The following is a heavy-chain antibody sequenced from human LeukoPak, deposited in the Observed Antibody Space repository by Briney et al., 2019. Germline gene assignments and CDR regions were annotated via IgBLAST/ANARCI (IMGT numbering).Heavy chain of an antibody. V-gene: IGHV4-38-2*02. CDR3: ARVRDHYDSSGHNSGWYFDV. D-gene: IGHD3-22*01. CDR2: IYHSGST. CDR1: GYSISSGYY. J-gene: IGHJ2*01. Sequence: KSSETLSLTCTVSGYSISSGYYWGWIRPPPGKGLEGIGNIYHSGSTYYNPSLKSRVTISVDTSKKQFSLRLTSVTAADTAVYYCARVRDHYDSSGHNSGWYFDVWGRGTLVTVSS.